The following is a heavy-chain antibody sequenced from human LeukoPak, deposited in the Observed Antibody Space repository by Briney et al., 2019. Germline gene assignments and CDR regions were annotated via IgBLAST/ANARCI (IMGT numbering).Heavy chain of an antibody. V-gene: IGHV6-1*01. CDR3: AISYYYDSSGYSTPFDY. Sequence: SQTLSLTCAISGDSVSSNSAAWNWVRQSPSRGLEWLGRTFHRSKWYNDYAVFVKSRITINPDTSKNQFSLQLNSVTPEDTAVYYCAISYYYDSSGYSTPFDYWGQGTLVTVSS. CDR2: TFHRSKWYN. D-gene: IGHD3-22*01. J-gene: IGHJ4*02. CDR1: GDSVSSNSAA.